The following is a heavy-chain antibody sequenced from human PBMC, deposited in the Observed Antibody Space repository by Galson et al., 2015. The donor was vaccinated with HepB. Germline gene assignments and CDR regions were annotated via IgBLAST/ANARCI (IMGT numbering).Heavy chain of an antibody. CDR3: ARDLQLWLPPYYYYGMDV. V-gene: IGHV3-48*02. J-gene: IGHJ6*02. Sequence: SLRLSCAASGFTFSSYAMSWVRQAPGKGLEWVSAISSSSSTIYYADSVKGRFTISRDNAKNSLYLQMNSLRDEDTAVYYCARDLQLWLPPYYYYGMDVWGQGTTVTVSS. D-gene: IGHD5-18*01. CDR1: GFTFSSYA. CDR2: ISSSSSTI.